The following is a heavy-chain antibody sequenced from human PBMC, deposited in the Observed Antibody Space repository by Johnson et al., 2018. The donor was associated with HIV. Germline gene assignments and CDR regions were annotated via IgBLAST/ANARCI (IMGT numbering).Heavy chain of an antibody. CDR1: GFTV. V-gene: IGHV3-23*04. Sequence: VQLVESGGGVVQPGRSLRLSCAASGFTVRKGLEWVSAISGTAGSTYYADSVKGRFTISRDNSKNTLYLQMSSLRSEDTAVYYCARDSDYTNSWNAFDIWGQGTMVTVSS. CDR3: ARDSDYTNSWNAFDI. D-gene: IGHD6-6*01. CDR2: ISGTAGST. J-gene: IGHJ3*02.